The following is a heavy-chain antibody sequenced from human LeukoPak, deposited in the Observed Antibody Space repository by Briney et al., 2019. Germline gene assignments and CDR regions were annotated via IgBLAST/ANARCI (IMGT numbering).Heavy chain of an antibody. J-gene: IGHJ4*02. CDR3: ARLGVFRNDPVDY. V-gene: IGHV3-7*01. Sequence: GGSLRLSCAASGFTFSSYWMSWVRQAPGKGLEWVANIKQDGSEKYYVDSVKGRFTISRDNAKNSLYLQMNSLRAEDTAVYYCARLGVFRNDPVDYWGQGTLVTVSS. CDR1: GFTFSSYW. D-gene: IGHD1-1*01. CDR2: IKQDGSEK.